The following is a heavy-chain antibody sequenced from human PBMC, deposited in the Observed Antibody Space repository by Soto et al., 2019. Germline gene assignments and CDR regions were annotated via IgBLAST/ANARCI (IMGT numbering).Heavy chain of an antibody. J-gene: IGHJ4*02. V-gene: IGHV3-53*01. CDR2: LYSGGTT. CDR1: GFTVSSNY. D-gene: IGHD5-18*01. CDR3: ARIVPEYTYGCDY. Sequence: GGSLRLSCAASGFTVSSNYMSWVRQAPGKGLEWASVLYSGGTTYYADSVKGRFTISRDYSKNTLDLQMNSLRPEDTAVYYCARIVPEYTYGCDYWGQGTLVTVSS.